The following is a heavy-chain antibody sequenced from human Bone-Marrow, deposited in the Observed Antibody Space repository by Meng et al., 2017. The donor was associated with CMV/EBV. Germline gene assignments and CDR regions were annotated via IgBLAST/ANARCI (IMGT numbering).Heavy chain of an antibody. CDR2: IYYSGSA. V-gene: IGHV4-39*07. Sequence: SETLSLTCTVSGGSISSSSYYWGWIRQPPGKGLEWIGSIYYSGSAYYNTSLKSRVTISVDTSKNQFSLKLSSVTAADTAVYYCASSVAMVSWFNPWGQGPLVPVSS. CDR3: ASSVAMVSWFNP. J-gene: IGHJ5*02. CDR1: GGSISSSSYY. D-gene: IGHD5-12*01.